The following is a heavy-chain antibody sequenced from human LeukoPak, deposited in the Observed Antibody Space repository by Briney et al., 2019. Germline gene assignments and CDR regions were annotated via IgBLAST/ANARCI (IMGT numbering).Heavy chain of an antibody. J-gene: IGHJ5*02. D-gene: IGHD5-24*01. V-gene: IGHV3-7*05. Sequence: GGSLRLSCAASGFTFSNYWMSWVRQAPGKGLEWVGNIKQDGSEKRYADSVRGRFTISRDNAQTSLYLQMNSLRAEDTAVYYCARASNPWLQLTWGQGTLVTVSS. CDR3: ARASNPWLQLT. CDR1: GFTFSNYW. CDR2: IKQDGSEK.